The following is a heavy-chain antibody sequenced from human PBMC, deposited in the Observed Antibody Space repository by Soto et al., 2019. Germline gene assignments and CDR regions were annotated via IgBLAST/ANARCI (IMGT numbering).Heavy chain of an antibody. CDR1: GFTISSYA. D-gene: IGHD6-13*01. J-gene: IGHJ4*02. CDR2: ISGSGGST. V-gene: IGHV3-23*01. CDR3: AKDRLIAAAVFYFDY. Sequence: GGSLRLSCAASGFTISSYAMSWVRQAPGKGLEWVSAISGSGGSTYYADSVKGRFTISRDNSKNTLYLQMNSLRAEDTAVYYCAKDRLIAAAVFYFDYWGQGTLVTVSS.